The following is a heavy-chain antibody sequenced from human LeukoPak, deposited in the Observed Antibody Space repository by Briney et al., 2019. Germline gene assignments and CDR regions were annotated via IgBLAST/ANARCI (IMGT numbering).Heavy chain of an antibody. Sequence: GASVKVSCKASGYTFTSYYMHWVRQAPGQGLEWMGIINPSGGSTSYAQKFQGRVTMTRDTSTSTVYMELSSLRSEDTAVFYCARDGDQGYCSSTSCPLDVWGQGTTVTVSS. J-gene: IGHJ6*02. CDR3: ARDGDQGYCSSTSCPLDV. D-gene: IGHD2-2*01. CDR1: GYTFTSYY. V-gene: IGHV1-46*01. CDR2: INPSGGST.